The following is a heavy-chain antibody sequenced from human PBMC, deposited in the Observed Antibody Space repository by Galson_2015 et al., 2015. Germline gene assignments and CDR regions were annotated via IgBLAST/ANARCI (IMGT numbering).Heavy chain of an antibody. CDR1: GFTFSSYG. CDR3: ASTNSPSDYFDY. CDR2: IWYDGSNK. D-gene: IGHD1-1*01. Sequence: SLRLSCAASGFTFSSYGMHWVRQAPGKGLEWVAVIWYDGSNKYYADSVKGRFTISRDNSKNTLYLQMNSLRAEDTAVYYCASTNSPSDYFDYWGQGTLVTVSS. J-gene: IGHJ4*02. V-gene: IGHV3-33*01.